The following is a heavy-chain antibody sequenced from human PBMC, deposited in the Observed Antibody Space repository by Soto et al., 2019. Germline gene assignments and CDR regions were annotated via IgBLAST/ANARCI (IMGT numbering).Heavy chain of an antibody. CDR2: IYYSGST. V-gene: IGHV4-39*01. D-gene: IGHD6-19*01. CDR1: GGSISSSSYY. CDR3: ARRNLAVAGIITWFDP. J-gene: IGHJ5*02. Sequence: QLQLQESGPGLVKPSETLSLTCTVSGGSISSSSYYWGWIRQPPGKGLEWIGSIYYSGSTYYNPSLKSRVTIPVDTSKNQFSLKLSSVTAADTAVYYCARRNLAVAGIITWFDPWGQGTLVTVSS.